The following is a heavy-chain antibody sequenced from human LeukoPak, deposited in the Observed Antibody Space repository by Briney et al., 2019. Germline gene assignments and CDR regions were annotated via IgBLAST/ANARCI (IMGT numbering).Heavy chain of an antibody. V-gene: IGHV3-7*01. CDR3: ARDGGHGTDLDY. CDR2: IKQDGSER. CDR1: GFTFSRHW. D-gene: IGHD2-8*02. J-gene: IGHJ4*02. Sequence: GWSLRLSCATSGFTFSRHWTTWVRQAPGKGPEWVANIKQDGSERYYVHSVRGRFTISRDNAKNALYLQMNSLRAEDTAVYYCARDGGHGTDLDYWGQGILATVSS.